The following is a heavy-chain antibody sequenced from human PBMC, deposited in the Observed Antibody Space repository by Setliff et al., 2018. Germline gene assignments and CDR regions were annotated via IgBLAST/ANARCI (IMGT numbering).Heavy chain of an antibody. V-gene: IGHV4-61*02. Sequence: TLSLTCTVSGGSMSSGPNYWSWIRQPAGRGLEWVGRVYSSVYSSGITSYNPSLKSRVTISMDTSKNQFSLGLTSVTAADTAVYYCARESSVDESVRTLYYTDVWGRGTTVTVSS. J-gene: IGHJ6*03. D-gene: IGHD2-15*01. CDR1: GGSMSSGPNY. CDR3: ARESSVDESVRTLYYTDV. CDR2: VYSSVYSSGIT.